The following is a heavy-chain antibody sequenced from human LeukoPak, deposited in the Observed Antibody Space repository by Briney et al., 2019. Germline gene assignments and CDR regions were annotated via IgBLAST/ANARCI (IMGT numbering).Heavy chain of an antibody. Sequence: PGGSLRLSCAASGFTFSDYYMSWIRQAPGKGLEWVSYIGTSGSTIYYADSVKGRFTISRDNAKNSLYLQMNSLRAEDTAVYYCAKHYYGSGSWGMDVWGQGTTVTVSS. D-gene: IGHD3-10*01. CDR2: IGTSGSTI. CDR1: GFTFSDYY. V-gene: IGHV3-11*01. CDR3: AKHYYGSGSWGMDV. J-gene: IGHJ6*02.